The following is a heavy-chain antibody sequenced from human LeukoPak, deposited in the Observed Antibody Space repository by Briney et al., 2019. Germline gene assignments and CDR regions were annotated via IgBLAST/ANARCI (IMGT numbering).Heavy chain of an antibody. CDR3: ARGDYGTYGYFDY. CDR1: GFIFSTYA. V-gene: IGHV3-30-3*01. J-gene: IGHJ4*02. Sequence: GGSLRLSCAASGFIFSTYAMHWVRQAPGKGLEWVAVISLDGNNKYYADSVKGRFTISRDNPKNTLYLQLNSLRAEDTAVYYCARGDYGTYGYFDYWGQGTLVTASS. CDR2: ISLDGNNK. D-gene: IGHD4-11*01.